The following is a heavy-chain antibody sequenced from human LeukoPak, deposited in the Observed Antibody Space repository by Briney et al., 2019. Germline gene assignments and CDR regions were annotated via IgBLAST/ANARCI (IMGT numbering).Heavy chain of an antibody. V-gene: IGHV1-8*01. CDR3: ARGRDCSGGNCWIDY. Sequence: GASVKVSCKAPGYTFTSYDINWVRQATGQGLEWMGWMNPNSGNTGYAQKFQGRVTMTRKTSISTAYMELSSLRSEDTAVYYCARGRDCSGGNCWIDYWGQGTLVTVSS. D-gene: IGHD2-15*01. J-gene: IGHJ4*02. CDR1: GYTFTSYD. CDR2: MNPNSGNT.